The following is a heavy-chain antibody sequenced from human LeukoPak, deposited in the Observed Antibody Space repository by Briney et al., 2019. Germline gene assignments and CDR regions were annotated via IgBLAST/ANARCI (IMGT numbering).Heavy chain of an antibody. D-gene: IGHD6-19*01. CDR1: GFTFSAYN. CDR2: IDTSSSYI. Sequence: GESLRLSCAASGFTFSAYNMNWVRRAPGKGLEWVASIDTSSSYIFYADSVRGRFTISRDNAKNSLTLQMNSLRVEDAAVYYCARSQRASAWYIDEYWGQGTVVTVSS. V-gene: IGHV3-21*01. J-gene: IGHJ4*02. CDR3: ARSQRASAWYIDEY.